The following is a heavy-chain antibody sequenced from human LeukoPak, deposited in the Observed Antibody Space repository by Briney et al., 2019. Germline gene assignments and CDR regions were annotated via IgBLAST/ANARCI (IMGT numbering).Heavy chain of an antibody. CDR1: GGSISSSSYY. CDR3: ARSLRFLEWLSENYYYYYMDV. Sequence: SETLSLTCTVSGGSISSSSYYWSWIRQPAGKGLEWIGRIYTSGSTNYNPSLKSRVTISVDTSKNQFSLKLSSVTAADTAVYYCARSLRFLEWLSENYYYYYMDVWGKGTTVTVSS. V-gene: IGHV4-61*02. J-gene: IGHJ6*03. CDR2: IYTSGST. D-gene: IGHD3-3*01.